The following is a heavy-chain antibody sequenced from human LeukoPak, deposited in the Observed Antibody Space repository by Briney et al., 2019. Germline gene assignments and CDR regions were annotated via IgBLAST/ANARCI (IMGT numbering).Heavy chain of an antibody. D-gene: IGHD2-2*02. CDR2: IRSKAYGGTT. V-gene: IGHV3-49*03. CDR1: GFTFGDYA. CDR3: TTDPYCSSTSCYT. J-gene: IGHJ4*02. Sequence: PGGSLRLSCTTSGFTFGDYAMSWFRQAPGKGLEWVSFIRSKAYGGTTEYAASVKDRFTISRDDSKSLAYLQMNSLKTEDTAVYYCTTDPYCSSTSCYTWGQGTLVTVSS.